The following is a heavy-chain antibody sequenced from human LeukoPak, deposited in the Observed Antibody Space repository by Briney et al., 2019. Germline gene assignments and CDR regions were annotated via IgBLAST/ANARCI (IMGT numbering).Heavy chain of an antibody. CDR2: IYSSGST. CDR1: GGSVSNHY. V-gene: IGHV4-4*07. Sequence: PSETLSLTCTVSGGSVSNHYWTLIRQPAGKGLEWIGRIYSSGSTNYHPSLKSRVTMSVDTSKNQFSLKLSSVTAADTAVYYCARVLFPQGANCFDPWGQGTLVTVSS. J-gene: IGHJ5*02. D-gene: IGHD3-10*02. CDR3: ARVLFPQGANCFDP.